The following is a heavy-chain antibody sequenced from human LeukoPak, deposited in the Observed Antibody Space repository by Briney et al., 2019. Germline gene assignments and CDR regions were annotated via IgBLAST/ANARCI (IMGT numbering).Heavy chain of an antibody. CDR3: AKDPSRHDSSGYYFY. J-gene: IGHJ4*02. V-gene: IGHV3-30*01. D-gene: IGHD3-22*01. CDR1: GFTFSGYA. Sequence: GGSLRLSCAASGFTFSGYAIHWVRQAPGKGLEWVALISYDGSNTYFADSVKGRFTLSRDNSKNTVYLQMNSLRPEDTAVYYCAKDPSRHDSSGYYFYWGQGTLVTVSS. CDR2: ISYDGSNT.